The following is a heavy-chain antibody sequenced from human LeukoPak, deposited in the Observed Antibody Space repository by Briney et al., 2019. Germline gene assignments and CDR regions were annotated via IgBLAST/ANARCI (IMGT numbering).Heavy chain of an antibody. CDR1: GFTFSSYG. CDR2: ISYDGSNK. V-gene: IGHV3-30*03. D-gene: IGHD5/OR15-5a*01. CDR3: TVSFDY. J-gene: IGHJ4*02. Sequence: GRSLRLSCAASGFTFSSYGMHWVRQAPGKGLEWVAVISYDGSNKYYADSLKGRFTISRDNAKNSLYLQMNRLRAEDTAVYYCTVSFDYWGQGTLVTVSS.